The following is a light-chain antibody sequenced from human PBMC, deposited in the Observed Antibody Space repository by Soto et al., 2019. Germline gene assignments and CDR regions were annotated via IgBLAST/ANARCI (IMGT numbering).Light chain of an antibody. Sequence: EIVLTQSPCTLSLSPGERATLSCRASQSVSNNYLAWYQQKPGQAPRLLIYGASNRATGIPDRFSGSGSGTGFTLTISRLEPEDFAVYYCQQYGSSGTFGQGTKVDIK. CDR1: QSVSNNY. CDR3: QQYGSSGT. CDR2: GAS. J-gene: IGKJ1*01. V-gene: IGKV3-20*01.